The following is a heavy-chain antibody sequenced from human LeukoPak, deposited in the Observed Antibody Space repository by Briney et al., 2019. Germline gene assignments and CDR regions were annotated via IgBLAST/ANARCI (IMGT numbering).Heavy chain of an antibody. CDR2: MNPNSGNT. CDR3: ARSHIGWDTYYYDSSGYFDY. CDR1: GYTFTSYD. J-gene: IGHJ4*02. V-gene: IGHV1-8*01. D-gene: IGHD3-22*01. Sequence: ASVKVSCKASGYTFTSYDINWVRQATGQGLEWMGWMNPNSGNTGYAQKFQGRVTMTRNTSISTAYMELSSLRSEDTAVYYCARSHIGWDTYYYDSSGYFDYWGQGTLVTVSS.